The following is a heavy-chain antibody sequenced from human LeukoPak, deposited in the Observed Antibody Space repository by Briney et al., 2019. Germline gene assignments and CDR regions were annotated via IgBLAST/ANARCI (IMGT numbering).Heavy chain of an antibody. J-gene: IGHJ4*02. D-gene: IGHD2-15*01. V-gene: IGHV1-2*02. Sequence: ASVKVSCKASGYTFTSYGISWVRQAPGQGLEWMGWINPNSGGTNYAQKFQGRVTMTRDTSISTAYMELSRLRSDDTAVYYCARVWSQYSPFDYWGQETLVTVSS. CDR3: ARVWSQYSPFDY. CDR2: INPNSGGT. CDR1: GYTFTSYG.